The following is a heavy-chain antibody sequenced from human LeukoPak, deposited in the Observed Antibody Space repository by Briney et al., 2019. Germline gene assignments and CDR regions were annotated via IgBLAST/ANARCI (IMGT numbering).Heavy chain of an antibody. CDR3: SESRRSFDWFDP. J-gene: IGHJ5*02. D-gene: IGHD3-9*01. Sequence: SETLSLTCTVSGGSISSYYWSWIRQPPGKGLEWIGYIYYSGSTYYNPSLKSRVTISVDTSKNQFSLKLSSVTAADTAVYYCSESRRSFDWFDPWGQGTLVTVSS. V-gene: IGHV4-59*04. CDR2: IYYSGST. CDR1: GGSISSYY.